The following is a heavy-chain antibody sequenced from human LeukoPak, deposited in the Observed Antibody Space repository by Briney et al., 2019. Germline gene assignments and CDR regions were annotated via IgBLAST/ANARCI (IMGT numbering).Heavy chain of an antibody. J-gene: IGHJ6*02. V-gene: IGHV3-7*01. CDR3: SRSYGQNYGMDV. CDR1: GLTFSSSW. Sequence: GGSLRLSCAVSGLTFSSSWMDWVRQAPGKGLEWVANINQDGSGKHYVDSVKGRFTISRDDAKSSLYLQMNSLRAEDTAVYYCSRSYGQNYGMDVWGQGTTVTVSS. CDR2: INQDGSGK. D-gene: IGHD1-26*01.